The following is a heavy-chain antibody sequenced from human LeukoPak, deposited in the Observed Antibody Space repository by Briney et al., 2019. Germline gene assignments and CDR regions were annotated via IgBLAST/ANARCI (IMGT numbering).Heavy chain of an antibody. J-gene: IGHJ6*03. D-gene: IGHD6-6*01. V-gene: IGHV4-39*01. CDR2: IFYGGST. CDR3: ASVQAARQHPYYYYYYMDV. Sequence: PSETLSLTCTVSGGSISSSIYYWGWIRQPPGKGLEWIGNIFYGGSTYYNPSLESRVTISVDTSKNQFSLKLSSVTAADTAVYYCASVQAARQHPYYYYYYMDVWGKGTTVTVSS. CDR1: GGSISSSIYY.